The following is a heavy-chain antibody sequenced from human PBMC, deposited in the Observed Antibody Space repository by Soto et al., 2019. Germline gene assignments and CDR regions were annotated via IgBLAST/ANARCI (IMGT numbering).Heavy chain of an antibody. CDR2: IYWNDDE. D-gene: IGHD6-6*01. V-gene: IGHV2-5*01. J-gene: IGHJ3*01. Sequence: QITLKESGPALVKPTQTLTLTCTFSGISLTTSGVGVGWIRQPPGKALEWLALIYWNDDERYSPSLRSRLTITKDTSKNQVVLTMTNMGAGDTATYDCAPARLSSGDAFDFWGQGTMVTVSS. CDR1: GISLTTSGVG. CDR3: APARLSSGDAFDF.